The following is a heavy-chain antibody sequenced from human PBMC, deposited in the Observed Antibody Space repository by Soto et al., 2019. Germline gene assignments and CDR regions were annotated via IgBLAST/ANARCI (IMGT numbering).Heavy chain of an antibody. D-gene: IGHD3-10*01. CDR3: TIHKYYYGSRSYHYS. V-gene: IGHV4-59*08. CDR2: IYHSGST. J-gene: IGHJ5*02. CDR1: GGSITSYY. Sequence: PSETLSLTCTVSGGSITSYYWNWIRQPPGKGLEWIGYIYHSGSTNYNPSLKSRVTISVETSKTQFTLKLSSVTAADTAVYYCTIHKYYYGSRSYHYSWGKGTLVTVSS.